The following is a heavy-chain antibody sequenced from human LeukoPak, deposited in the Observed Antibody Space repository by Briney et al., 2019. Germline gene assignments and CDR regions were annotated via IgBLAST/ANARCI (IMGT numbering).Heavy chain of an antibody. CDR1: GYSISSGYY. CDR2: IYHSGYT. D-gene: IGHD3-3*01. J-gene: IGHJ4*02. V-gene: IGHV4-38-2*01. Sequence: SETLSLTCAVSGYSISSGYYWGWVRQPPGKGLEWIGTIYHSGYTYYNPSLKSRVTISVDTSKHQFSLKLSSVTAADTAVYYCARKLYYGDYFDYWGQGTLVTVSS. CDR3: ARKLYYGDYFDY.